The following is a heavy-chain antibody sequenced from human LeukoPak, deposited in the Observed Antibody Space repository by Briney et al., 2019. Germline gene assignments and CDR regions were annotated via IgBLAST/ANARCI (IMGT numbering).Heavy chain of an antibody. V-gene: IGHV3-15*01. CDR3: AKDHVGASPPRFDY. CDR1: GFTFSNAW. D-gene: IGHD1-26*01. CDR2: IKSKTAGGTT. J-gene: IGHJ4*02. Sequence: GGSLRLSCAASGFTFSNAWMSWVRQAPGKGLEWVGRIKSKTAGGTTDYAAPVKGRFTISRDNSKNTLYLQMNRLRAEDTAVYYCAKDHVGASPPRFDYWGQGTLVTVSS.